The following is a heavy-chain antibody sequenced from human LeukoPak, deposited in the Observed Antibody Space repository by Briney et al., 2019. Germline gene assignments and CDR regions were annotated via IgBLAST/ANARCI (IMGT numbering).Heavy chain of an antibody. CDR1: GGSISSYY. Sequence: SETLSLTCTVSGGSISSYYWSWIRQPPGKGLEWIGYIYYSGSTNYNPSLKSRVTISVDKSKNRFSLKLTSVTAADTAVYFCAGYYNSGSPADYWGQGTLVTVSS. CDR3: AGYYNSGSPADY. D-gene: IGHD6-25*01. J-gene: IGHJ4*02. V-gene: IGHV4-59*12. CDR2: IYYSGST.